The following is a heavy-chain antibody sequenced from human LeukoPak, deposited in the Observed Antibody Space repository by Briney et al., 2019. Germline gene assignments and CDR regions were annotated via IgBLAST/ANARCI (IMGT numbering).Heavy chain of an antibody. J-gene: IGHJ6*03. Sequence: SETLSLTCTVSGYSISSGYYWSWIRQPPGKGLEWIGYIYHSGSTYYNPSLKSRVTISVDRSKNQFSLKLSSVTAADTAVYYCARELNYDFWSGYLGGGYYYYMDVWGKGTTVTVSS. CDR2: IYHSGST. V-gene: IGHV4-38-2*02. D-gene: IGHD3-3*01. CDR3: ARELNYDFWSGYLGGGYYYYMDV. CDR1: GYSISSGYY.